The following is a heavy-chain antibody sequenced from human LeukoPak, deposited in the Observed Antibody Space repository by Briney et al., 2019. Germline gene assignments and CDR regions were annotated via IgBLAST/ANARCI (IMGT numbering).Heavy chain of an antibody. CDR2: IIPIFGTA. CDR3: AYMVRGYYYGMDV. J-gene: IGHJ6*02. CDR1: GGTFSSYA. D-gene: IGHD3-10*01. V-gene: IGHV1-69*05. Sequence: GASVKVSCKASGGTFSSYAISWVRQAPGQGLEWMGGIIPIFGTANYARKFQGRVTMTRDTSTSTVYMELSSPRSEDTAVYYCAYMVRGYYYGMDVWGQGTTVTVSS.